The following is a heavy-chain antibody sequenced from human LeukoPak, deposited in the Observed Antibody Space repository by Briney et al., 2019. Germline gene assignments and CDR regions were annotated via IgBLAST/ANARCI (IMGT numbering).Heavy chain of an antibody. CDR3: VRDRHQGYYFDY. J-gene: IGHJ4*02. CDR1: GFTVDSNY. CDR2: IYSGAGT. Sequence: GGPLRLSCAASGFTVDSNYMSWVRQAPGRGLEWVSLIYSGAGTYYADSVKGRFTISRDNSKNTLYLQMNSLRAEDTAVYYRVRDRHQGYYFDYWGQGTLVTVSS. V-gene: IGHV3-53*01. D-gene: IGHD2-2*01.